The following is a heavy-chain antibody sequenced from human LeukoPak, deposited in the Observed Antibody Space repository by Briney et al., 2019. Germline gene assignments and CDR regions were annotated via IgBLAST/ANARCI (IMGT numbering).Heavy chain of an antibody. D-gene: IGHD3-22*01. Sequence: PSETLSLTCTVSGGSIISYYWSWIRQSPGKGLEWIGYVSDSGSTNYNPSLKSRVIISLDTSKSRFSLKLSSVTAADTAVCYCARLDMIVVGDIMDVWGQGTTVIVSS. CDR1: GGSIISYY. J-gene: IGHJ6*02. CDR2: VSDSGST. V-gene: IGHV4-59*08. CDR3: ARLDMIVVGDIMDV.